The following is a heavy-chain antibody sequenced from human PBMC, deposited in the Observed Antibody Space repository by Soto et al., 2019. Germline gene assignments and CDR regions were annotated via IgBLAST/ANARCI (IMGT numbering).Heavy chain of an antibody. J-gene: IGHJ3*02. D-gene: IGHD2-15*01. V-gene: IGHV1-18*01. CDR3: AREGCSGGSCYLRDAFDI. Sequence: ASVKVACKASGYTFTSYGISWVRQAPDQGLEWMGWISAYNGNTNYAQKLQGRVTMTTDTSTSTAYMELRSLRSDDTAVYYCAREGCSGGSCYLRDAFDIWGQGTMVTVSS. CDR2: ISAYNGNT. CDR1: GYTFTSYG.